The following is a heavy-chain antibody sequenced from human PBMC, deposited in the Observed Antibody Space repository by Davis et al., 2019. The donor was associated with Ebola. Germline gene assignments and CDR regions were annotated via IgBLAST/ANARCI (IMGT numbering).Heavy chain of an antibody. V-gene: IGHV1-18*01. Sequence: ASVKVSCKASGYTFTNYGITWVRQDPGQGLEWVGWISVDKGNTNYVQKLQGRVTMTTDTSTSTAYMELRSLRPDDTAVYYCARGGGSTQSGIDYWGQGTLVTVSS. CDR2: ISVDKGNT. CDR3: ARGGGSTQSGIDY. CDR1: GYTFTNYG. J-gene: IGHJ4*02. D-gene: IGHD3-10*01.